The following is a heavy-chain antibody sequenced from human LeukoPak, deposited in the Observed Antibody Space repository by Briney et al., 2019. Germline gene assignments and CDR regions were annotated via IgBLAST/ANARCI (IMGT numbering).Heavy chain of an antibody. V-gene: IGHV3-21*01. CDR1: GFTFSSYS. Sequence: NPGGSLRLSCAASGFTFSSYSMNWVRQAPGKGLEWVSSISSSSSYTYYADSVKGRFTISRDNAKNSLYLQMNSLRAEDTAVYYCARDAIAAAGIYYYYGMDVWGQGTTVTVSS. D-gene: IGHD6-13*01. CDR2: ISSSSSYT. CDR3: ARDAIAAAGIYYYYGMDV. J-gene: IGHJ6*02.